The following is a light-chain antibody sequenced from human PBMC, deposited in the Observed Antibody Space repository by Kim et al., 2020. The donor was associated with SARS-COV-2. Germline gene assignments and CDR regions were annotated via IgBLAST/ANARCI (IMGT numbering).Light chain of an antibody. Sequence: SSELTQDPAVSVALGQTVRITCQGDSLRSYYASWYQQKPGQAPVLVIYGKNNRPSGIPDRFSGSSSGNTASLTITGAQAEDEADYYCNSRDSRGTYVFGT. V-gene: IGLV3-19*01. J-gene: IGLJ1*01. CDR2: GKN. CDR1: SLRSYY. CDR3: NSRDSRGTYV.